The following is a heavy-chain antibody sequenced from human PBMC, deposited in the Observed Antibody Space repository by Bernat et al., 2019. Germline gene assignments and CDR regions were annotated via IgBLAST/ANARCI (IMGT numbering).Heavy chain of an antibody. J-gene: IGHJ4*02. V-gene: IGHV3-30*03. CDR3: ARDRTVGGSDQDH. D-gene: IGHD1-26*01. Sequence: QVQLVESGGGVVQPGRSLRLSCAVSGFTFTDYGMHWVRQAPGKGLEWVAFISYDGTYKYYADSVKGRFTISRDSSNNTVSLQMNSLRPEDTAIYDCARDRTVGGSDQDHWGQGSLVTVSS. CDR2: ISYDGTYK. CDR1: GFTFTDYG.